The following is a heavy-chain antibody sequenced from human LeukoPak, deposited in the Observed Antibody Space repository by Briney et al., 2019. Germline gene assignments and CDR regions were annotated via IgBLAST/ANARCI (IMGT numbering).Heavy chain of an antibody. V-gene: IGHV4-34*01. CDR2: INHSGST. D-gene: IGHD3-10*01. CDR3: ARGSVLLWFGELLNNWFDP. CDR1: GGSFSGYY. Sequence: SETLSLTCAVYGGSFSGYYWSWIRQPPGKGLEWIGEINHSGSTNYNPSLKSRVTISVDRSKNQFSLKLSSVTAADTAVYYCARGSVLLWFGELLNNWFDPWGQGTLVTVSS. J-gene: IGHJ5*02.